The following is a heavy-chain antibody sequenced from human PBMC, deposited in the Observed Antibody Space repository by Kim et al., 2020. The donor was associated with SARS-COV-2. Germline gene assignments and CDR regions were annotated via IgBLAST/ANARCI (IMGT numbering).Heavy chain of an antibody. Sequence: GGSLRLSCAASGFTFDDYAMHWVRQAPGKGLEWVSGISWNSGSIGYADSVKGRFTISRDNAKNSLYLQMNSLRAEDTALYYCAKDGRIWFGELLGTNWF. CDR2: ISWNSGSI. V-gene: IGHV3-9*01. J-gene: IGHJ5*01. CDR3: AKDGRIWFGELLGTNWF. CDR1: GFTFDDYA. D-gene: IGHD3-10*01.